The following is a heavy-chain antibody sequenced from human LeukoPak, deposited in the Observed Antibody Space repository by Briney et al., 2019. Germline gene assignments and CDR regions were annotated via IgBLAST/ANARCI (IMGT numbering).Heavy chain of an antibody. CDR2: IYYSGST. D-gene: IGHD5-12*01. CDR3: ARGGYYFDY. Sequence: SETLSLTCTVSGGSISSRYWSWLRQPPGKGLEWIGYIYYSGSTNYNPSLKSRVTISVDTSKNQFSLKLSSVTAADTAVYYCARGGYYFDYWGQGTLVTVSS. J-gene: IGHJ4*02. CDR1: GGSISSRY. V-gene: IGHV4-59*11.